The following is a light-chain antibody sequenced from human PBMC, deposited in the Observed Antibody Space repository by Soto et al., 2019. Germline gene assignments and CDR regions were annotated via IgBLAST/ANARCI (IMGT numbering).Light chain of an antibody. V-gene: IGLV2-14*01. CDR1: SSDVGGYNY. Sequence: QSALTQPASVSGSPGQSITISCTGTSSDVGGYNYVSWYQQHPGKAPKLMIYEVSNRPSGVSNRCSGSKSGNTASLTISGLQAEDEADYYCSSYTISSTMGFGGGTKLTVL. CDR2: EVS. CDR3: SSYTISSTMG. J-gene: IGLJ2*01.